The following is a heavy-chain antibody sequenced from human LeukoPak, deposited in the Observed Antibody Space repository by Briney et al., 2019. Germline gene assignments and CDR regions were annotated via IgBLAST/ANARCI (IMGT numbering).Heavy chain of an antibody. CDR3: TRDSIGTRADY. Sequence: GASVKVSCKASGYSFTGYYIHWVRQAPGQGLEWMGWINPNSGGTKYAQNFQGRVTMTRDTSISTAYMELSRLGSDDTDVYYCTRDSIGTRADYWGQGTLVTVSS. CDR1: GYSFTGYY. CDR2: INPNSGGT. D-gene: IGHD1-14*01. V-gene: IGHV1-2*02. J-gene: IGHJ4*02.